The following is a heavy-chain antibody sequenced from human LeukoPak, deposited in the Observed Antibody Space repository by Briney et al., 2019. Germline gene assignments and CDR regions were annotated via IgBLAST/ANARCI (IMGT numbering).Heavy chain of an antibody. D-gene: IGHD1-1*01. CDR3: AAVQMQRSSWYDYYYMDV. J-gene: IGHJ6*03. V-gene: IGHV3-11*01. Sequence: PGGSLRLSCAASGFTFSDYYMTWTCQAPGKGLEWVSYISSSGSAIKYADSVKGRFSISRDNAKNSLYLQMNSLRVEDTAVYYCAAVQMQRSSWYDYYYMDVWGKGTTVTVSS. CDR2: ISSSGSAI. CDR1: GFTFSDYY.